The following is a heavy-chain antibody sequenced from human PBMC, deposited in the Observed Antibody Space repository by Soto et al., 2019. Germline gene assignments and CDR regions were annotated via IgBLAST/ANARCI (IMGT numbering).Heavy chain of an antibody. CDR1: GDSVSSNSAA. D-gene: IGHD3-10*01. CDR2: TYYRSKWYN. Sequence: PSQTLSLTCAIPGDSVSSNSAAWNWVRQSPSRGLEWLGRTYYRSKWYNDYALSVESRITINPDPSKNQFSLQLNSVTPEDTAKYFCARGLNYYHPRSPSYGMDVWGQGTTVTVSS. J-gene: IGHJ6*02. V-gene: IGHV6-1*01. CDR3: ARGLNYYHPRSPSYGMDV.